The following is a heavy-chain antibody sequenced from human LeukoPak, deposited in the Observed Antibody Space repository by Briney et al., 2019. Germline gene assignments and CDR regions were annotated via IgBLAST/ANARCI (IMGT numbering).Heavy chain of an antibody. D-gene: IGHD6-13*01. J-gene: IGHJ4*02. CDR2: IYYSGST. CDR3: ARDIRGSSRTGIQTYFDY. CDR1: GGSISSYY. Sequence: PSETLSLTCTVSGGSISSYYWSWIRQPPGKGLEWIGYIYYSGSTNYNPSLKSRVTIPVDTSKNQFSLKLSSVTAADTAVYYCARDIRGSSRTGIQTYFDYWGQGTLVTVSS. V-gene: IGHV4-59*01.